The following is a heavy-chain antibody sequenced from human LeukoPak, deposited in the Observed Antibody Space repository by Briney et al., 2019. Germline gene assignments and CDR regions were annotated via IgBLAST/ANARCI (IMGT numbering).Heavy chain of an antibody. CDR1: GYTFTGYY. D-gene: IGHD6-19*01. Sequence: ASVKVSCKASGYTFTGYYMHWVRQAPGQGLEWMGWINPNSGGTNYAQKFQGRVTMTRDTSISTAYMELSRLRSDDTAVYYCAREIGYSSGWYRNWFDPWGQGTLVTVSS. CDR2: INPNSGGT. J-gene: IGHJ5*02. CDR3: AREIGYSSGWYRNWFDP. V-gene: IGHV1-2*02.